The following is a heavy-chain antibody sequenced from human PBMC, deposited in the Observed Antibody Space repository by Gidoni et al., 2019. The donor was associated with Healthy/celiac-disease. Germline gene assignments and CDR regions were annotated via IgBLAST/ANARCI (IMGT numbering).Heavy chain of an antibody. CDR2: INPSGGST. Sequence: QVQLVQSGAEVKKPGASVKVSCKASGYTFTSYYMHWVRQAPGQGLEWMGIINPSGGSTSYAQKFQGRVTMTRDTSTSTVYMELSSLRSEDTAVYYCAEAVEGGGSCDYWGQGTLVTVSS. CDR1: GYTFTSYY. J-gene: IGHJ4*02. D-gene: IGHD2-15*01. V-gene: IGHV1-46*01. CDR3: AEAVEGGGSCDY.